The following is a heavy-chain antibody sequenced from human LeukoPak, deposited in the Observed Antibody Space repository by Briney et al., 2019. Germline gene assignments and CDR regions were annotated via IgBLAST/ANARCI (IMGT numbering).Heavy chain of an antibody. CDR2: IYNSGST. V-gene: IGHV4-34*01. CDR3: VRAYDY. J-gene: IGHJ4*02. Sequence: SETLSLTCAVYGGSFSGSNWSWIRQSPGKGLEWIGEIYNSGSTIYNPSPKSRVTISVDTSKNQFSLNLISVTAADTAVYYCVRAYDYWGQGTLVTVSS. CDR1: GGSFSGSN.